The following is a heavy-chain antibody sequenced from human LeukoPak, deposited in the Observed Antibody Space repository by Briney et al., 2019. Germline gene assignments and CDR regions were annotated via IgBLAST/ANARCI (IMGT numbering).Heavy chain of an antibody. CDR1: GFTFSDYY. CDR3: ARGSITMVRGPKGVFDY. V-gene: IGHV3-11*01. Sequence: GGSLRLSCAASGFTFSDYYMSWIREAPGKGLEWVSYISSSGSTIYYADSVKGRFTISRDNAKNSLYLQMNSLRAEDTAVYYCARGSITMVRGPKGVFDYWGQGTLVTVSS. CDR2: ISSSGSTI. J-gene: IGHJ4*02. D-gene: IGHD3-10*01.